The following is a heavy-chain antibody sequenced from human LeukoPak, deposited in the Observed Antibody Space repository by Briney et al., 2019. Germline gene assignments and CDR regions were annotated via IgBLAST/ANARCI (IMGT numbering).Heavy chain of an antibody. V-gene: IGHV1-69*05. CDR3: ARDNSRQWLDGYFQH. D-gene: IGHD6-19*01. Sequence: SVKVSCKASGYTFTSYAISWVRQAPGQGLEWMGRIIPIFGAANYAQKFQGRVTITTDESTSTAYMELSSLRSEDTAVYYCARDNSRQWLDGYFQHWGQGTLVTVSS. CDR2: IIPIFGAA. CDR1: GYTFTSYA. J-gene: IGHJ1*01.